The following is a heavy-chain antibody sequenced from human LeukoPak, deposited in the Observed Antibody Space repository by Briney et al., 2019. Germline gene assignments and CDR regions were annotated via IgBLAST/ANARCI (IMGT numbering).Heavy chain of an antibody. V-gene: IGHV3-66*01. CDR3: ARDRHYYGSGSYLGLEPLGAFDI. CDR1: GFTVSSNY. J-gene: IGHJ3*02. Sequence: PGGSLRLSCAASGFTVSSNYMGWVRQAPGKGLEWVSVIYSGGSTYYADSVKGRFTISRDNSKNTLYLQMNSLRAEDTAVYYCARDRHYYGSGSYLGLEPLGAFDIWGQGTMVTVSS. CDR2: IYSGGST. D-gene: IGHD3-10*01.